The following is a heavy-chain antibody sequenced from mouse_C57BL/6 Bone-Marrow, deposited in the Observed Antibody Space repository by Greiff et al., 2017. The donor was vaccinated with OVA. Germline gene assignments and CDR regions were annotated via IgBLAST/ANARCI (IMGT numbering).Heavy chain of an antibody. CDR3: ARDEYDYSYYYSMDY. CDR2: ISDGGSYT. J-gene: IGHJ4*01. CDR1: GFTFSSYA. V-gene: IGHV5-4*01. D-gene: IGHD2-4*01. Sequence: EVKVVESGGGLVKPGGSLKLSCAASGFTFSSYAMSWVRQTPEKRLEWVATISDGGSYTYYPDNVKGRFPISRDNAKNHLYLQMRHLKSEDTAMYYCARDEYDYSYYYSMDYWGQGTSVTVSS.